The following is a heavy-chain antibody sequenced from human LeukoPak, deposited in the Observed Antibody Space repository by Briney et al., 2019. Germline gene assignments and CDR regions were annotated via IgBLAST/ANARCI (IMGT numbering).Heavy chain of an antibody. D-gene: IGHD3-22*01. CDR3: ARLIGDYYDNSRSSYWHGHLDY. J-gene: IGHJ4*02. V-gene: IGHV1-46*01. CDR2: IDPSGGGT. CDR1: GYTFTRNY. Sequence: ASVKVSCKASGYTFTRNYINWLRQAPGQGLEWTGMIDPSGGGTAYAQKFQDRVTMTSDTSTSTVYMELNSLRSEDTAVYYCARLIGDYYDNSRSSYWHGHLDYWGQEALVTVSS.